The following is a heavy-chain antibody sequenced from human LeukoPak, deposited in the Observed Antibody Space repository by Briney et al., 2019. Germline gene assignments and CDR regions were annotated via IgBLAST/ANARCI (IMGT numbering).Heavy chain of an antibody. D-gene: IGHD3-22*01. J-gene: IGHJ4*02. CDR3: ARGVDYYENSGTIDY. CDR1: GFTFSSYA. V-gene: IGHV3-23*01. CDR2: ISGSGNNT. Sequence: GGSLRLSCAASGFTFSSYAMSWVRQAPGKGLEWVSAISGSGNNTYYADSVKGRFTISRDNSKNTLYLQMNSLRAEDTAVYYCARGVDYYENSGTIDYWGQGTLVTVSS.